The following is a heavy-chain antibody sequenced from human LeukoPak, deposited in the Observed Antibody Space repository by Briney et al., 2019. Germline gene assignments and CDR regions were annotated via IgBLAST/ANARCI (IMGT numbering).Heavy chain of an antibody. D-gene: IGHD6-6*01. CDR2: MNPNSGNT. Sequence: ASVKVSCKASGYTFTTYDINWVRQATGRGLEWMGWMNPNSGNTGYAQKFQGRVTMTRDTSISTAYMELSSLTSDDTAVYYCARPGSSSFDYWGQGTLVTVSS. CDR1: GYTFTTYD. CDR3: ARPGSSSFDY. J-gene: IGHJ4*02. V-gene: IGHV1-8*01.